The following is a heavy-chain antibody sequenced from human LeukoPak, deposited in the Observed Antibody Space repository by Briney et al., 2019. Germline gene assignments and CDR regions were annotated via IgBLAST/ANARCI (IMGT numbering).Heavy chain of an antibody. Sequence: HAGGSLRPSCAASGFIFSNYAMRWVRQAPGKGLEWVSAISGSGGSTYYADSVKGRFTISRDNSKNTLYLQMNSLRTEDTAVYYSAKVPYGEWYYSYMDVRGKRTTVTVSS. CDR3: AKVPYGEWYYSYMDV. CDR1: GFIFSNYA. J-gene: IGHJ6*03. D-gene: IGHD4-17*01. CDR2: ISGSGGST. V-gene: IGHV3-23*01.